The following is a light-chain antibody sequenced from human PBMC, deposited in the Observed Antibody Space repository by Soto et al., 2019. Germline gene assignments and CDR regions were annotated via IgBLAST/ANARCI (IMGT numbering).Light chain of an antibody. CDR3: QQYGSALWT. V-gene: IGKV3-20*01. CDR1: QSVSSSY. Sequence: EIVLTQSPGTLSLSPGERATLSCRASQSVSSSYLAWYQQKPGQAPRLLIYGAAHRATGIPDRFSGSGSGTVFTSNNSSPDPEDFSVLFCQQYGSALWTFGQGTKVEIK. CDR2: GAA. J-gene: IGKJ1*01.